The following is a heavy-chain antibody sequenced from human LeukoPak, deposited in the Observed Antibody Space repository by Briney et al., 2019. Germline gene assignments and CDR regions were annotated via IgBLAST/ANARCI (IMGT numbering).Heavy chain of an antibody. CDR1: GFTVSNNY. V-gene: IGHV3-66*02. CDR2: IFGGGDT. D-gene: IGHD4-11*01. J-gene: IGHJ6*03. CDR3: AREEIEELTTLTFNWVAYYYSHYMDV. Sequence: GGSLRLSCAASGFTVSNNYMNWVRQSPGKGLEWVAVIFGGGDTYYADSVKGRFTISRDDSKNTLYLQMSNLRPEDTAVYYCAREEIEELTTLTFNWVAYYYSHYMDVWGKGTTVTVSS.